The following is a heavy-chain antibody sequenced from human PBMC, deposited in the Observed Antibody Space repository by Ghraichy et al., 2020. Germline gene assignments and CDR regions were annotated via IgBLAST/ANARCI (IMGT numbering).Heavy chain of an antibody. V-gene: IGHV3-21*01. CDR2: ISKSSDYR. Sequence: GGSLRLSCAASGFTFSTYTMNWVRQAPGKGLEWVSSISKSSDYRYYRDSVKGRFTISSDNAENSLYLQMNGLRVEDTAVYYCARFLGFCNSVSCYDYYYGVDVWGQGTTVTVSS. J-gene: IGHJ6*02. CDR1: GFTFSTYT. CDR3: ARFLGFCNSVSCYDYYYGVDV. D-gene: IGHD2-2*01.